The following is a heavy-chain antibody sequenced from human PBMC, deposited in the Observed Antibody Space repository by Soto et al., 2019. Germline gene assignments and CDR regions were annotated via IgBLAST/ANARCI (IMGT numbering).Heavy chain of an antibody. CDR2: MNPNSGNT. CDR3: ARISSVVISPYYYYGMDV. D-gene: IGHD3-22*01. V-gene: IGHV1-8*01. CDR1: GYTFTSYD. Sequence: QVQLVQSGAEVKKPGASVKVSCKASGYTFTSYDINWVRQATGQGLEWMGWMNPNSGNTGYAQKLQRRVTMTRHTSISIAYLELSSLRSEDTAVYYSARISSVVISPYYYYGMDVWGQGTTVTVSS. J-gene: IGHJ6*02.